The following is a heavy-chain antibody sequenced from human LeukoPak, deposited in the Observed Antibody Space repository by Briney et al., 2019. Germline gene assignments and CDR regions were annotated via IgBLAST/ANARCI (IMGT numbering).Heavy chain of an antibody. D-gene: IGHD3-10*01. J-gene: IGHJ4*02. CDR3: ATEPVLLWFGDYTGGGYY. V-gene: IGHV5-51*01. Sequence: GESLKISCKGSGYSFTSYWIGWVRQMPGKGLEWMGIIYPGDSDTRYSPSFQGQVTISADKSISTAYMELSRLRSDDTAVYYCATEPVLLWFGDYTGGGYYWGQGTLVTVSS. CDR2: IYPGDSDT. CDR1: GYSFTSYW.